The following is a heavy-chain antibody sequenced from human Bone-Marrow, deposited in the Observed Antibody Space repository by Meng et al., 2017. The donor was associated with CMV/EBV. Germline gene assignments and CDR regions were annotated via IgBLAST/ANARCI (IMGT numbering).Heavy chain of an antibody. CDR1: GFSFSSVW. Sequence: GESLKISCAASGFSFSSVWMHWVRQAPGKGLVWVSRINNDGTYTNYGDSVKGRFTISRDNAKNTLYLQMNSLRAEDTAVYYCAKAGTIYDSSGRRRPFDYWGQGTLVTVSS. CDR3: AKAGTIYDSSGRRRPFDY. V-gene: IGHV3-74*01. CDR2: INNDGTYT. D-gene: IGHD3-22*01. J-gene: IGHJ4*02.